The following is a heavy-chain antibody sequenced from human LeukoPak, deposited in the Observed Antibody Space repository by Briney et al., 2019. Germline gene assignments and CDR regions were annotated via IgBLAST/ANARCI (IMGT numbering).Heavy chain of an antibody. J-gene: IGHJ4*02. CDR1: GYTFTSYG. CDR3: AKGLIYDISGFYTDC. V-gene: IGHV1-18*01. Sequence: ASVKVSCKASGYTFTSYGISWVRQAPGQGLEWMGWISAYNGNTNYAQKLQGRVTMTTDTSTSTAYMELRSLRSDGTGMYYCAKGLIYDISGFYTDCWGQRTLVTVSS. CDR2: ISAYNGNT. D-gene: IGHD3-22*01.